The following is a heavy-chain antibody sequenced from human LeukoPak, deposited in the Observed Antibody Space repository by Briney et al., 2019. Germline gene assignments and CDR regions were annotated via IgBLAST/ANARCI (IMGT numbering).Heavy chain of an antibody. Sequence: SETLSLTCAVYGGSFSGYYWGWIRQPPGKGMDWIGSIYYSGSTYYNPSLKSRVTISVDTSKNKFSLKLSSVTAADTAVYYCARDTVSLYYDFWSGYYPGYNWFDPWGQGTLVTVSS. D-gene: IGHD3-3*01. V-gene: IGHV4-34*01. CDR3: ARDTVSLYYDFWSGYYPGYNWFDP. CDR2: IYYSGST. CDR1: GGSFSGYY. J-gene: IGHJ5*02.